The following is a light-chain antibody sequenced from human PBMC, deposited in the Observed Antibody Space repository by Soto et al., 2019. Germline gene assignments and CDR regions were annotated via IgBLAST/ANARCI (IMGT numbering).Light chain of an antibody. Sequence: QSVLTQPPSASGSPGQSVAISCTGTSSDVGGSNYVSWYQQHPGKAPKLMIYEVNKRPSGVPDRFSGFKSGNTASLTVSGLQAEDEADYYCSSYAGSSNVFGTGTKVTVL. V-gene: IGLV2-8*01. CDR2: EVN. CDR3: SSYAGSSNV. CDR1: SSDVGGSNY. J-gene: IGLJ1*01.